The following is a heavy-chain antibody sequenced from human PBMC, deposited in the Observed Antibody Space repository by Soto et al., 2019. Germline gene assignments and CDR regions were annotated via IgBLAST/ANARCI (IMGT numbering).Heavy chain of an antibody. Sequence: SETLSLTCTVSGGSVSSGSYYWSWIRQPPGKGLEWIGYIYYSGSTNYNPSLKSRVTISVDTSKNQFSLKLSSVTAADTAVYYCARIIAAAGGRRYFDLWGRGTLVT. CDR2: IYYSGST. CDR3: ARIIAAAGGRRYFDL. D-gene: IGHD6-13*01. J-gene: IGHJ2*01. V-gene: IGHV4-61*01. CDR1: GGSVSSGSYY.